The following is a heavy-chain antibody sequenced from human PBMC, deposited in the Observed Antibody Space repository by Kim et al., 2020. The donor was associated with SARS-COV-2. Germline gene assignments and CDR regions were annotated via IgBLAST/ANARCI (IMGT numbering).Heavy chain of an antibody. CDR3: AEISSGSSGWFEYFQH. D-gene: IGHD6-19*01. CDR2: IRGSGEST. J-gene: IGHJ1*01. V-gene: IGHV3-23*01. Sequence: GGSLRLSCAASGFTFNIYAMSWVRQAPGKGLEWVSAIRGSGESTTYADSVKGRFTISRDNSKNTLYLQMDRLRVDDTALYYCAEISSGSSGWFEYFQHWGQGTLVTVSS. CDR1: GFTFNIYA.